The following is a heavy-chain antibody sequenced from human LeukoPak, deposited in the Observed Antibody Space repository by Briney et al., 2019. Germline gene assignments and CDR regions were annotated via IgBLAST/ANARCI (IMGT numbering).Heavy chain of an antibody. CDR3: AREGGRATESYYYYGLDV. V-gene: IGHV3-21*01. J-gene: IGHJ6*02. CDR2: ISSGSTYI. Sequence: GGSLRLSCAASGFTFSTYTMNWVRQAPGKGLEWVSSISSGSTYIYYADSLKGRFTISRDNAKNSLYLQMNSLRAEDTAMYYCAREGGRATESYYYYGLDVWGQGTTVTVSS. D-gene: IGHD3-10*01. CDR1: GFTFSTYT.